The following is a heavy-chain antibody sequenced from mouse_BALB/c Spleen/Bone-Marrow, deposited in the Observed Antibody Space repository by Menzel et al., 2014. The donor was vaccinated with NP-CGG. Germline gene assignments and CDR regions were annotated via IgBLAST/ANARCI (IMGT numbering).Heavy chain of an antibody. CDR3: AKDRNNDIHWYLDV. CDR2: IRNKAKGYTT. J-gene: IGHJ1*01. Sequence: EVMLVESGGGLVQPGGSLTLSCATSGFTFSDYYMSWVRQPPGKALEWLGFIRNKAKGYTTEYIPSVKGRFTISRDNSQSMLYLQRNTLRAENSATYYGAKDRNNDIHWYLDVWGAGTTVTVSS. CDR1: GFTFSDYY. V-gene: IGHV7-3*02. D-gene: IGHD2-12*01.